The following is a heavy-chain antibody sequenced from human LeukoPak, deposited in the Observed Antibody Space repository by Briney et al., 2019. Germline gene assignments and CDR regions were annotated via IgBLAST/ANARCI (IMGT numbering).Heavy chain of an antibody. CDR2: IYPGDSDT. CDR3: ARPGCTRTTCYSEPWF. Sequence: GAALEISLQGSDSSFNCYWIGWVRPMPGKGLGWMGIIYPGDSDTRYSPSFQGQVTISADKSISPAYLQWSSLKAADTAMYYCARPGCTRTTCYSEPWFWGQGTQVTVSS. J-gene: IGHJ4*02. CDR1: DSSFNCYW. V-gene: IGHV5-51*01. D-gene: IGHD2-2*01.